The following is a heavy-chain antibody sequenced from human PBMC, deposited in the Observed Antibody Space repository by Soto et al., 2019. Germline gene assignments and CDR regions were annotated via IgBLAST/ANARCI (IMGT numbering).Heavy chain of an antibody. CDR1: GYTFTSYD. J-gene: IGHJ4*02. D-gene: IGHD3-16*02. Sequence: ASVKVSCKASGYTFTSYDIDWVRQATGQGLEWMGWMNPKSGNTGYARKFQGRVTMTRDTSTTTAYMELSSLRSEDTAVYYCARDIPQGGVSSYYDYWGQGTLVTVSS. CDR2: MNPKSGNT. V-gene: IGHV1-8*01. CDR3: ARDIPQGGVSSYYDY.